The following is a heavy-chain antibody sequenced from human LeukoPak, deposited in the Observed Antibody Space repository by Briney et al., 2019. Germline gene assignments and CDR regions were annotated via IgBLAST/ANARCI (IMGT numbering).Heavy chain of an antibody. CDR2: IYYSGST. CDR1: GFTFSSYA. Sequence: GSLRLSCAASGFTFSSYAMSWVRQPPGKGLEWIGSIYYSGSTYYNPSLKSRVTISVDTSKNQFSLKLSSVTAADTAVYYCARLSALRRIDYWGQGTLVTVSS. V-gene: IGHV4-38-2*01. D-gene: IGHD4-17*01. J-gene: IGHJ4*02. CDR3: ARLSALRRIDY.